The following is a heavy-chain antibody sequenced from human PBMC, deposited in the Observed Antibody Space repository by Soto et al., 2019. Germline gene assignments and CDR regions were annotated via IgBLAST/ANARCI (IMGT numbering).Heavy chain of an antibody. CDR1: GSTYTESG. CDR3: ACVLDSSATDI. D-gene: IGHD2-21*01. Sequence: GAAGMAGSEAPGSTYTESGSCWRLPAPGQGIEWMGWISAYNGNTNYAQKLQGRVTMTTDTSTSTAYMELRSLRSDDTAVYYCACVLDSSATDI. V-gene: IGHV1-18*01. J-gene: IGHJ3*02. CDR2: ISAYNGNT.